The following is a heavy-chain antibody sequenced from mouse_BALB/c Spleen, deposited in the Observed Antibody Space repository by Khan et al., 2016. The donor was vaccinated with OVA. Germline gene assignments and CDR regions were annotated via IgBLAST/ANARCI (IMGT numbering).Heavy chain of an antibody. CDR3: GRQPYYHYNVMDY. J-gene: IGHJ4*01. V-gene: IGHV2-6-1*01. Sequence: VQLKESGSGLVAPSQSLSITCTISGFSLTNYGIHWVRQPPGKGLEWLVVIWSDGSTTYNSALKSRLTISKDNSKSQVFLKMNSLQTDDTAMYFCGRQPYYHYNVMDYWGQGTSVTVSS. CDR2: IWSDGST. CDR1: GFSLTNYG. D-gene: IGHD2-10*01.